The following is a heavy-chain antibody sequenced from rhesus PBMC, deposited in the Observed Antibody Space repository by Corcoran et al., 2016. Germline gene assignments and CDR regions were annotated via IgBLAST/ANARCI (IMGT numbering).Heavy chain of an antibody. V-gene: IGHV4-76*01. CDR3: ARGRTVLTWGYFDL. Sequence: QVQLQESGPGVVKPSETLSLTCAVSGGSISSGYDWSWIRQPPGKGLEWIGYIYGSSGSTNYNPSLKNRVTISKDASKNQFSLKLSSVTAADTAVYYCARGRTVLTWGYFDLWGPGTPITISS. J-gene: IGHJ2*01. D-gene: IGHD1-38*01. CDR1: GGSISSGYD. CDR2: IYGSSGST.